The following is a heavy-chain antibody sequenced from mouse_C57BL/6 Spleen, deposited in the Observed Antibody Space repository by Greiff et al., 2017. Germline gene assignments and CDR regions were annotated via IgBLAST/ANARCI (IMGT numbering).Heavy chain of an antibody. Sequence: QVQLQQPGAELVKPGASVKLSCKASGYTFTSYWMHWVKQRPGQGLEWIGMIHPNSGSTNYNEKFKSKATLTVDKSSSTAYMQLSSLTSEDSAVYYCARLRGYYGNYDAMDYWGQGTSVTVSS. CDR3: ARLRGYYGNYDAMDY. D-gene: IGHD2-1*01. CDR2: IHPNSGST. CDR1: GYTFTSYW. V-gene: IGHV1-64*01. J-gene: IGHJ4*01.